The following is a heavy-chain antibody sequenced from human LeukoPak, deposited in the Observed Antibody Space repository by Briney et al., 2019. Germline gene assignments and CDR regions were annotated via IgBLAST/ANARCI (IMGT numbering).Heavy chain of an antibody. J-gene: IGHJ4*02. V-gene: IGHV3-30-3*01. CDR1: GFTFSSYA. Sequence: GGSLRLSCAASGFTFSSYAMHWVRQAPGKGLEWVAVISYDGSNKYYADSVKGRFTISRDNSKNTLYLQMNSLRAEDTAVYYCARLLSLYPPTSFDYWGQGTLVTVSS. CDR2: ISYDGSNK. CDR3: ARLLSLYPPTSFDY. D-gene: IGHD3-16*02.